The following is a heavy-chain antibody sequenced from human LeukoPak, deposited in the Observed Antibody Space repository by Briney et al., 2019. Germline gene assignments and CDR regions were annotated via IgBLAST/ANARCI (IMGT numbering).Heavy chain of an antibody. Sequence: SGRSLRLSCAASGFTFSSYVMHWVRQAPGKGLEWVAIISYDGSNEYYADSVKGRFTISRDNSKNTLYLQMNSLRAEDTAVYYCARDQDYYFDYWGQGTLVTVSS. CDR2: ISYDGSNE. CDR1: GFTFSSYV. D-gene: IGHD2-15*01. J-gene: IGHJ4*02. CDR3: ARDQDYYFDY. V-gene: IGHV3-30*14.